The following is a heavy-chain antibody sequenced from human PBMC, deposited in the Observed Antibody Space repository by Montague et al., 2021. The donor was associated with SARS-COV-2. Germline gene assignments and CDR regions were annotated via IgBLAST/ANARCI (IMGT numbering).Heavy chain of an antibody. V-gene: IGHV4-34*01. CDR2: INHSGTT. J-gene: IGHJ4*02. CDR1: GGSFSGYY. D-gene: IGHD4-23*01. CDR3: ARWDPQTLALIGLRGKSAIDY. Sequence: SETLSLTCAVYGGSFSGYYWTWIRQSPGKGLEWIAEINHSGTTNYNFNPSLRSRVTISVDTSKSQFSLKLSSVTAADTAVYYCARWDPQTLALIGLRGKSAIDYWGQGTLVTVSS.